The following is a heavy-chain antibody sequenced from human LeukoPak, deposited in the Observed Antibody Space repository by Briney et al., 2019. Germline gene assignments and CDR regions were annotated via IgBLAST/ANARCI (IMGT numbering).Heavy chain of an antibody. CDR3: ARRAGAYSHPYDY. D-gene: IGHD4/OR15-4a*01. J-gene: IGHJ4*02. V-gene: IGHV3-53*01. Sequence: GGSLRLSCTVSGFTFSSNSMSWVRQAPGKGLEWVSFIYSDNTHYSYSVKGRFTISKDNSKNTLYLQMNSLRAEDTAVYYCARRAGAYSHPYDYWGQGTLVTVSS. CDR1: GFTFSSNS. CDR2: IYSDNT.